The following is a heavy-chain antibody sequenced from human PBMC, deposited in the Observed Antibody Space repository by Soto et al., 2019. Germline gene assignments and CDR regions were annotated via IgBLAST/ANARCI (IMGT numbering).Heavy chain of an antibody. D-gene: IGHD3-3*01. J-gene: IGHJ6*02. V-gene: IGHV4-39*01. Sequence: PSETLSLTCTVSGGSISSSSYYWGWIRQPPGKGLEWIGSIYYSGSTYYNPSLKSRVTISVDTSKNQFSLKLSSVTAADTAVYYCARKGGTYYDFWSGYPDRYYYYGMDVWGQGTTVTVSS. CDR3: ARKGGTYYDFWSGYPDRYYYYGMDV. CDR2: IYYSGST. CDR1: GGSISSSSYY.